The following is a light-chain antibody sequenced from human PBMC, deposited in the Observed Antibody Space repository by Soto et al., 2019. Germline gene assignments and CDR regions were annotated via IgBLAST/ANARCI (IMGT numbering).Light chain of an antibody. CDR1: SSDVGGYNY. CDR3: TSPTPGSLYV. V-gene: IGLV2-14*01. J-gene: IGLJ1*01. Sequence: QSALTHPASVSGSPGQSITISCTGTSSDVGGYNYVSWYQQYPGRVPKLLIYKVSNRPSGISNRFSGSKSGNTASLTISGLQAEYEAEYFCTSPTPGSLYVFGSGTKVTVL. CDR2: KVS.